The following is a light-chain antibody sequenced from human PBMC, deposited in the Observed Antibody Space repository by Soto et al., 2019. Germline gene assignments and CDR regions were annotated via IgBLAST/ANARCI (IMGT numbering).Light chain of an antibody. Sequence: IVFTQTPATLSVSPGERATLCCRASQSVGSDLAWYQQKPGQAPRLPIYDASNRATGIPARFSGSGSGTDFTLTISSLEPEDFAVYYCQQRSNWPLTFGGGTRLEI. CDR3: QQRSNWPLT. CDR1: QSVGSD. CDR2: DAS. V-gene: IGKV3-11*01. J-gene: IGKJ5*01.